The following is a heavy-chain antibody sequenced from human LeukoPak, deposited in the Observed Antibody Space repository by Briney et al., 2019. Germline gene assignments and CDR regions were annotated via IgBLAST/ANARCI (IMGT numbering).Heavy chain of an antibody. Sequence: SETLSLTCTVSGGSISTYYWSWIRQPPGKGLEWIGYIYSSGSTNYSPSLNSRVTISLDTSKNHFSLKLSSVTAADTAVYYCARRMGTSGWLDYWGQGTLVTVSS. CDR3: ARRMGTSGWLDY. CDR2: IYSSGST. J-gene: IGHJ4*02. V-gene: IGHV4-59*12. D-gene: IGHD6-19*01. CDR1: GGSISTYY.